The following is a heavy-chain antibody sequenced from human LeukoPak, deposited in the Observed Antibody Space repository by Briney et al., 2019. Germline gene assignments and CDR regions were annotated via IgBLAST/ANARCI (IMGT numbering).Heavy chain of an antibody. CDR2: IYYSGST. Sequence: SETLSLTCTVSGGSISSCGFYWVWIPQRPGQGLEGIVNIYYSGSTYDNPFLSSRVTISVDTSKNQFSLKLSSVTAADTAVYYCARARAGEDAFDIWGEGTMVTVSS. V-gene: IGHV4-31*03. CDR1: GGSISSCGFY. CDR3: ARARAGEDAFDI. D-gene: IGHD7-27*01. J-gene: IGHJ3*02.